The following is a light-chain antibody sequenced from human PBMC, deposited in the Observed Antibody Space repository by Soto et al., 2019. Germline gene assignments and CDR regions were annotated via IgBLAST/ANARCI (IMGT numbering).Light chain of an antibody. V-gene: IGKV3-20*01. Sequence: EIVLTQSPGILSLSPGEGATLSCRASQSLSNFFLAWYQQKPGQAPRLLIYGTSIRATGIPDRFSGSGSGTEFSLTISSLQSEDFAVYYCQKYDNWPITFGQGTRLEIK. CDR3: QKYDNWPIT. J-gene: IGKJ5*01. CDR2: GTS. CDR1: QSLSNFF.